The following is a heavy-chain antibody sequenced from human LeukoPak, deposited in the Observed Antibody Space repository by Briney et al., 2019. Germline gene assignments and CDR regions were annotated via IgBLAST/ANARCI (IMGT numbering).Heavy chain of an antibody. J-gene: IGHJ4*02. Sequence: DSVKGRFTISRDNSKNTLYLQMNSLRAEDTAVYYCAKDSGSGIVDYWGLGTLVTVSS. CDR3: AKDSGSGIVDY. D-gene: IGHD3-10*01. V-gene: IGHV3-30*02.